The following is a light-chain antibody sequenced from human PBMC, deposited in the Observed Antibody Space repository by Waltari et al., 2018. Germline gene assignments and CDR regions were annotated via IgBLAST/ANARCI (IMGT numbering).Light chain of an antibody. CDR2: TAA. CDR1: QSISSY. V-gene: IGKV1-39*01. J-gene: IGKJ1*01. CDR3: QQSYNIVWT. Sequence: DIELTQSPSSLSASVGDRVTITCRTSQSISSYLNWYQQKAGKAPKLLIYTAANLQSGVPSRFSGSGSGTDFTLTISSLQPEDFATYYCQQSYNIVWTLGQGTRVEIK.